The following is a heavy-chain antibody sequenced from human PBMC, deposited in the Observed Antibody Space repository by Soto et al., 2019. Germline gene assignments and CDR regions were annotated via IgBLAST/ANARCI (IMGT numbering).Heavy chain of an antibody. D-gene: IGHD6-13*01. CDR1: GGSGSSGSYY. CDR2: IYYSGST. CDR3: ARNGYSSSGPSYYYHGMDG. J-gene: IGHJ6*02. Sequence: PSETLSLTCTVSGGSGSSGSYYWSWIRQPPGRGLEWIGYIYYSGSTNYNPSLKSRVTISVDTSKNQFSLKLSSVTAADTAVYYWARNGYSSSGPSYYYHGMDGWGQGTTVTVS. V-gene: IGHV4-61*01.